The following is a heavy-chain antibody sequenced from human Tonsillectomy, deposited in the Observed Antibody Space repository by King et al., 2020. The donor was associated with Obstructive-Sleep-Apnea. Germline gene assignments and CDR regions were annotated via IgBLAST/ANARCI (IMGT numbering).Heavy chain of an antibody. D-gene: IGHD3-22*01. CDR2: ISTYNDNT. Sequence: QVQLVQSGAEVKKPGASVKVACKASGYTFSNYGISWVRQAPGQGLDWMGWISTYNDNTNYAQNLQDRVTMTTDTSTSTAYMELRSLRSDDTAVYYCARDYYDSSAYYPQPSDYWGQGTLVTVSS. CDR3: ARDYYDSSAYYPQPSDY. CDR1: GYTFSNYG. J-gene: IGHJ4*02. V-gene: IGHV1-18*04.